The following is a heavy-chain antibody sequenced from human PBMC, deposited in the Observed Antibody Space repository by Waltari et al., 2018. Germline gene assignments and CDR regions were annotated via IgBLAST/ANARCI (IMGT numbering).Heavy chain of an antibody. CDR3: STRPPVAGNS. CDR1: GFSFGDYF. V-gene: IGHV3-49*05. J-gene: IGHJ4*02. CDR2: IKTKASGGTT. Sequence: EVQLVESGGDLVKPGRSLRLSCTTSGFSFGDYFMSWFRQAPGKGLEWVGFIKTKASGGTTEYAAAVKGRFTISRDDSRSITYLQMDSLKTEDTAVYYCSTRPPVAGNSGGQGTLVTVSS. D-gene: IGHD6-19*01.